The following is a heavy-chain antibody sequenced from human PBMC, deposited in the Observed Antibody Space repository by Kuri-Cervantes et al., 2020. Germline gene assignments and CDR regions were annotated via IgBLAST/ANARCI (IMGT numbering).Heavy chain of an antibody. D-gene: IGHD6-19*01. CDR3: ARDGGAVANDAFDI. Sequence: ASVKVSCKASGYTFTSYAMNWVRQAPGQGLEWMGWISAYNGNTNYAQKLQGRVTMTTDTSTSTAYMELRSLRSDDTAVYYCARDGGAVANDAFDIWGQGTMVTVSS. CDR1: GYTFTSYA. J-gene: IGHJ3*02. V-gene: IGHV1-18*01. CDR2: ISAYNGNT.